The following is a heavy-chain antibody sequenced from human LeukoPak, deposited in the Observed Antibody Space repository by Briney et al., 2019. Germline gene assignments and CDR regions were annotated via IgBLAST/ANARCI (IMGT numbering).Heavy chain of an antibody. CDR1: GFTFTNYS. D-gene: IGHD3-16*01. CDR2: VTGTGDTT. V-gene: IGHV3-23*01. J-gene: IGHJ5*02. CDR3: AKGAEIDR. Sequence: GGSLRLSCAISGFTFTNYSMNWVRQAPGKGLEWVSAVTGTGDTTYYAGSVKGRFFMSREDSKTTVYLQRNSLRAEDTAIYDCAKGAEIDRWGQGTLVTVSS.